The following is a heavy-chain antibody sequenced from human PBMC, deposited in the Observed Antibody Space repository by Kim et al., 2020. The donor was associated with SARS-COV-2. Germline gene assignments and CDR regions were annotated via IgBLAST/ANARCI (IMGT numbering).Heavy chain of an antibody. J-gene: IGHJ3*01. CDR1: GFTFSDYA. V-gene: IGHV3-23*01. CDR3: AKDRIDV. Sequence: GGSLRLSCAASGFTFSDYAISWVRQAPGKGLEWVSGISNSGDRTYYADSVKGRFTISRDNSKNTLYLHMNSLRAEDTAGYYCAKDRIDVWGQGTVVTVSS. CDR2: ISNSGDRT.